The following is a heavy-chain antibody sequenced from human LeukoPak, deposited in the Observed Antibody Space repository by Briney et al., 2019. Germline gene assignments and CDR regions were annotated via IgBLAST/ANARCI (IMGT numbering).Heavy chain of an antibody. J-gene: IGHJ1*01. Sequence: SVKVSCKASGGTFSSYAISWVRQAPGQGLEWMGRIIPILGTANYAQKFQGRVTITTDESTSTAYMELSSLRSEDTAVYYCARGYDYLYAEYFQHWGQGTLVTVSS. D-gene: IGHD4-11*01. V-gene: IGHV1-69*11. CDR1: GGTFSSYA. CDR3: ARGYDYLYAEYFQH. CDR2: IIPILGTA.